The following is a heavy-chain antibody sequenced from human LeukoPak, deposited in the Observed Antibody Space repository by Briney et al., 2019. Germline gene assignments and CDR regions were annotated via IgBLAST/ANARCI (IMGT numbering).Heavy chain of an antibody. Sequence: PGESLKISCKGSGYSFTSCWIGWVRQMPGKGLEWMGIIYPGDSDTRYRPSFQGQVTISADKTISTAYLQWSSLKASDTAMYYCARQWLVRPYYFDYWGQGTLVTVSS. CDR3: ARQWLVRPYYFDY. V-gene: IGHV5-51*01. D-gene: IGHD6-19*01. J-gene: IGHJ4*02. CDR2: IYPGDSDT. CDR1: GYSFTSCW.